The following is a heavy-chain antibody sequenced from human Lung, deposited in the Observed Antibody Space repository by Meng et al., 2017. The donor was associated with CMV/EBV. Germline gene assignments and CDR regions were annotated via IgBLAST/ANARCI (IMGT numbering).Heavy chain of an antibody. V-gene: IGHV1-69*06. CDR2: IIPVVGTV. J-gene: IGHJ6*02. D-gene: IGHD6-13*01. CDR3: ARDSRGSTWYLLAGYYYGSGF. CDR1: VGTFSNYA. Sequence: SVXVSXKASVGTFSNYAITWVRQAPGQGLEWMGGIIPVVGTVNYPQKFQGRVTITADKSTSTVYMELSSLRSEDTAVYYCARDSRGSTWYLLAGYYYGSGFXGQGXTVTVSS.